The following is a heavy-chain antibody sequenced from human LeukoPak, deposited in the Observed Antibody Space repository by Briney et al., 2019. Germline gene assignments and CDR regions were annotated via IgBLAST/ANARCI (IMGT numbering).Heavy chain of an antibody. J-gene: IGHJ4*02. Sequence: SGPTLVNPTQTLTLTCTFSGFSLSTSGVGVGWIRQPPGKALEWLALIYWDDDKRFSPSLRSRITITRDTSKNQVVLTTTNMDPVDTATYSCAHSLLDRFDYWGQGTLVTVSS. CDR2: IYWDDDK. V-gene: IGHV2-5*02. CDR3: AHSLLDRFDY. CDR1: GFSLSTSGVG.